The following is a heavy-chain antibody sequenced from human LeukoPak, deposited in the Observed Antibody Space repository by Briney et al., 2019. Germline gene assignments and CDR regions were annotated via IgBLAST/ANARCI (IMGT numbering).Heavy chain of an antibody. CDR1: GYSFTSYW. V-gene: IGHV5-51*01. CDR2: IYPGDSDT. CDR3: AGRLAAAGLSDYYFDY. Sequence: GESLKISCKGSGYSFTSYWIGWVRQMPGEGLEWMGIIYPGDSDTRYSPSFQGQVTISADKSISTAYLQWSSLKASDTAMYYCAGRLAAAGLSDYYFDYWGQGTLVTVSS. J-gene: IGHJ4*02. D-gene: IGHD6-13*01.